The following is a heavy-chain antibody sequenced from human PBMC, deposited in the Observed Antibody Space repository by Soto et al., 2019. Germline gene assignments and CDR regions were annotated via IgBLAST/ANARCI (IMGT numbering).Heavy chain of an antibody. CDR2: INHRGST. V-gene: IGHV4-4*02. CDR1: GASVSSTYW. D-gene: IGHD5-18*01. Sequence: SETLSLTSAFSGASVSSTYWWSWVRQPPGKGPEWIGEINHRGSTNYNPSLKSRVTISVDTSKNQFSLKLSSVTAADTAVYYCARGYGRNFDYWGQGTLVTVSS. CDR3: ARGYGRNFDY. J-gene: IGHJ4*02.